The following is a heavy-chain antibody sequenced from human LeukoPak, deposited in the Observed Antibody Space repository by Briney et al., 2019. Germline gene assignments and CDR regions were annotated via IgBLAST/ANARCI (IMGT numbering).Heavy chain of an antibody. Sequence: SETLSLTCTASDDSISTYYWSWIRQPAGQGLEWIGHIDASGSSNYNPSLKSRVTMSLDTSKNQFSLNLSSVTAADTAVYYCARGSSFDYWGQGTLVTVSS. CDR2: IDASGSS. CDR3: ARGSSFDY. V-gene: IGHV4-4*07. J-gene: IGHJ4*02. CDR1: DDSISTYY.